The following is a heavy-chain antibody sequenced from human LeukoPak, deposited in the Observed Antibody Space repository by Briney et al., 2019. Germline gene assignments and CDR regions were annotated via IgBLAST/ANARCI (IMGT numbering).Heavy chain of an antibody. CDR3: ASGPPYSSSWYYFDY. D-gene: IGHD6-13*01. V-gene: IGHV4-59*01. CDR1: GGSISSYY. Sequence: SETLSLTCTVSGGSISSYYWSWIRQPPGKGLEWIGNIYYSGSTNYNPSLKSRVTISVDTSKNQFSLKLSSVTAADTAVYYCASGPPYSSSWYYFDYWGQGTLVTVSS. CDR2: IYYSGST. J-gene: IGHJ4*02.